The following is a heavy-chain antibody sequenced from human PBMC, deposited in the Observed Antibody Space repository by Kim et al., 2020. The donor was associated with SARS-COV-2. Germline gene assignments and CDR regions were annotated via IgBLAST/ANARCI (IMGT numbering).Heavy chain of an antibody. D-gene: IGHD6-19*01. CDR1: GFTFSSYG. J-gene: IGHJ6*02. V-gene: IGHV3-33*01. CDR2: IWYDGSNK. CDR3: WGMAVAGTRDYYYGMDV. Sequence: GGSLRLSCAASGFTFSSYGMHWVRQAPGKGLEWVAVIWYDGSNKYYADSVKGRFTISRDNSKNTLYLQMNSLRAEDTAVYYCWGMAVAGTRDYYYGMDVWGQGTTVTVSS.